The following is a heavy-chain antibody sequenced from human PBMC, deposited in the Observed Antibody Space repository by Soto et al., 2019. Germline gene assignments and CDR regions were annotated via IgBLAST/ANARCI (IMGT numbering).Heavy chain of an antibody. V-gene: IGHV4-34*01. Sequence: QVQLQQWGAGLLKPSETLSLTCAVYGGSFSGYYWNWIRQPPGKGLEWIGEINHSGSTNYNPSLNSRVSISVDTSKNQFSLKLSSVTAADTAVYYCARGRGLIGYWGQGTLVTVSS. CDR1: GGSFSGYY. J-gene: IGHJ4*02. D-gene: IGHD3-16*01. CDR3: ARGRGLIGY. CDR2: INHSGST.